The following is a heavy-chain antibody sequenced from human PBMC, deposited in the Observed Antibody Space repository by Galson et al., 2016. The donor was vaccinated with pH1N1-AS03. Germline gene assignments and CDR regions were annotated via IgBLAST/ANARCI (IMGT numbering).Heavy chain of an antibody. J-gene: IGHJ4*02. CDR2: IWYAGSNQ. D-gene: IGHD4-11*01. CDR3: AKDRTPTDGSTYGFDS. V-gene: IGHV3-33*06. Sequence: SLKLSCAASGFTFSSYGMHWVRQAPGKGLEWVAVIWYAGSNQYYGASVQGRFTISTDNSKSTLFLQMNSLRGEDTAVYFCAKDRTPTDGSTYGFDSWGQGTLVTVSS. CDR1: GFTFSSYG.